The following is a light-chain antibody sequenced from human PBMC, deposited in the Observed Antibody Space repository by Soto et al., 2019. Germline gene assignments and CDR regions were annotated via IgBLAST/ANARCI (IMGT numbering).Light chain of an antibody. J-gene: IGLJ3*02. CDR1: SGHSSYA. Sequence: QAVVTQSPSASASLGASVKLTCTLSSGHSSYAIAWHQQQPEKGPRYLMKLNSDGSPTKGDGIPDGFSGSSSGAERYLTISSLQSEDEADYYCQTWGTGYWVFGGGTKLTVL. CDR2: LNSDGSP. CDR3: QTWGTGYWV. V-gene: IGLV4-69*01.